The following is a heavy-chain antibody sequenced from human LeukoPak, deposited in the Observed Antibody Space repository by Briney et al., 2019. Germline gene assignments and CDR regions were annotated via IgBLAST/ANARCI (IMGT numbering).Heavy chain of an antibody. V-gene: IGHV4-61*08. Sequence: SETLSLTCAVSGGSISSGGYYWSWLRQPPGKGLEWIAHISDIGSINYDPSLKSRVTISLETSKNQFSLKLSSVTAADTAVYYCAGHHPRNTVDFWGQGTLVTVSS. D-gene: IGHD2/OR15-2a*01. J-gene: IGHJ4*02. CDR2: ISDIGSI. CDR3: AGHHPRNTVDF. CDR1: GGSISSGGYY.